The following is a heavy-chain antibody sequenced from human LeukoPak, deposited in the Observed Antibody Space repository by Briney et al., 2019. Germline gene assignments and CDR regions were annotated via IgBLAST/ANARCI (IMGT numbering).Heavy chain of an antibody. Sequence: ASVKVSCKASGYTFTGYYMHWVRQAPGQGLEWMGWINPNSGGTNYAQKFQGRVTMTRDTSISTAYMELSRLRSDDTAVYYCARDLPSDYGDYVPGYWGQGTLVTVSS. J-gene: IGHJ4*02. CDR3: ARDLPSDYGDYVPGY. V-gene: IGHV1-2*02. CDR1: GYTFTGYY. CDR2: INPNSGGT. D-gene: IGHD4-17*01.